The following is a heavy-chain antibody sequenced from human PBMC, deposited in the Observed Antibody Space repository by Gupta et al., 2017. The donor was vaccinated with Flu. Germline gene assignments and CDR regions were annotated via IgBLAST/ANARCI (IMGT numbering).Heavy chain of an antibody. J-gene: IGHJ4*02. CDR2: IKQDGSEK. CDR1: GFTFSSYW. D-gene: IGHD6-13*01. Sequence: EVQLVASGGGLVQPGGSLRLSCAASGFTFSSYWMRWVRLAPGKGLEWVANIKQDGSEKYYVDSVKGRFTISRDNAKNSLDLQMNSLRAEDTAVYYCARDTYSSSSYKYWGQGTLVTVSS. CDR3: ARDTYSSSSYKY. V-gene: IGHV3-7*01.